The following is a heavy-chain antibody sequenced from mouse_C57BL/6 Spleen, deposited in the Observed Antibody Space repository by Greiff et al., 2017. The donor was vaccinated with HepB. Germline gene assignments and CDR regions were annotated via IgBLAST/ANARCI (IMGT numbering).Heavy chain of an antibody. Sequence: VQLQQPGAELVKPGASVKLSCKASGYTFTSYWMHWVKQRPGQGLEWIGMIHPNSGSTNYNEKFKSKATLTVAKSSSTAYMQLSSLTSEDSAVYYCAREADSSGYVDFADWGQGTLVTVSA. CDR3: AREADSSGYVDFAD. V-gene: IGHV1-64*01. CDR2: IHPNSGST. J-gene: IGHJ3*01. CDR1: GYTFTSYW. D-gene: IGHD3-2*02.